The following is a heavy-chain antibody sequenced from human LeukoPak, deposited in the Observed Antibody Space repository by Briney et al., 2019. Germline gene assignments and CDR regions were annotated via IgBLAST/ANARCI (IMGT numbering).Heavy chain of an antibody. J-gene: IGHJ4*02. CDR2: IYYSGST. CDR3: ARGYDYVWGSYRYTFDY. V-gene: IGHV4-59*01. Sequence: SETLSLTCTVSGGSISSYYWSWIRQPPGKGLEWIGYIYYSGSTNYNPSLKSRVTISVDTSKSQFSLKLSSVTAADTAVYYCARGYDYVWGSYRYTFDYWGQGTLVTVSS. D-gene: IGHD3-16*02. CDR1: GGSISSYY.